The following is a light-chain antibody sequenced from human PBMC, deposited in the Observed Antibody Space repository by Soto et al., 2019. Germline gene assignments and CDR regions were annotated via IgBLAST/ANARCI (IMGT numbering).Light chain of an antibody. J-gene: IGKJ5*01. V-gene: IGKV3D-20*02. CDR3: QQRSNWPPIT. Sequence: EIVLTQSPGTLSLSPGERATLSCRASQSVSNNYLAWYQQKPGQAPRLLISETSNRATGIPGRFSGSGSGTDVTLTISSLEPEDFAVYDCQQRSNWPPITVGQGTRLEIK. CDR1: QSVSNNY. CDR2: ETS.